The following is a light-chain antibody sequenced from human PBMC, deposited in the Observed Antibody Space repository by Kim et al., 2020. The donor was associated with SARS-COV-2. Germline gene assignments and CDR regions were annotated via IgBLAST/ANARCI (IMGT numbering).Light chain of an antibody. CDR2: DAS. CDR1: QTVNSDY. CDR3: QQYDRSPLT. J-gene: IGKJ4*01. Sequence: IVLTQSPGTLSLSPGERASLSCRASQTVNSDYLAWYQQKPGQAPRLLIYDASNRATGIPDRFTGSVSGTDFTLAISRLEPEDSAMYYCQQYDRSPLTFGGGTKVDIK. V-gene: IGKV3-20*01.